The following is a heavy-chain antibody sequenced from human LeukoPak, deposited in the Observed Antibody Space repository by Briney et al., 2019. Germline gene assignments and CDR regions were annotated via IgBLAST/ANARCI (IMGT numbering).Heavy chain of an antibody. Sequence: PGGSLRLSCAASGFTVSSNYMSWVRQAPGKGLEWVSVIYSGGSTYYADSVKGRFTISRDNSKNTLYLQMNSLRAEDTAVYYCARSISCRTIRGYCSGGSYVWGQGTTVTVSS. V-gene: IGHV3-53*01. CDR1: GFTVSSNY. CDR2: IYSGGST. CDR3: ARSISCRTIRGYCSGGSYV. J-gene: IGHJ6*02. D-gene: IGHD2-15*01.